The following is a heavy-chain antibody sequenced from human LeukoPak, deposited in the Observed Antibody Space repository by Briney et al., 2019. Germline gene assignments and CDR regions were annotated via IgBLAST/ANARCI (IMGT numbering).Heavy chain of an antibody. D-gene: IGHD1-1*01. J-gene: IGHJ4*02. CDR1: GGPTSDYY. CDR3: ARAHTNNWHVDY. Sequence: SETLSLTCTVSGGPTSDYYWSWIRQPPGKGLEWIGYIHDSGRSDYNPSLKSRVSISVDTPKNQLSLKLSSVTAADTAVYYCARAHTNNWHVDYWGQGTLVTVSS. CDR2: IHDSGRS. V-gene: IGHV4-59*01.